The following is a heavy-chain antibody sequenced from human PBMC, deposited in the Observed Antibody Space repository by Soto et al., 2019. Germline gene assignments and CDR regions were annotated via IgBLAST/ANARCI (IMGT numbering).Heavy chain of an antibody. V-gene: IGHV3-20*04. J-gene: IGHJ4*02. Sequence: GGSLRLSCAASGFTFDDYGMSWVRQAPGKGLEWVSGINWNGGSTGYADSVKGRFTISRDNAKNSLYLQMNSLRAEDTALYYCARSRLRYFDWLFPFDYWGQGTLVTGSS. CDR3: ARSRLRYFDWLFPFDY. CDR2: INWNGGST. CDR1: GFTFDDYG. D-gene: IGHD3-9*01.